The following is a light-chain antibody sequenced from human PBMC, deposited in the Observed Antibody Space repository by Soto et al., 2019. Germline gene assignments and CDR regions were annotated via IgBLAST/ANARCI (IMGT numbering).Light chain of an antibody. J-gene: IGKJ3*01. V-gene: IGKV3-11*01. Sequence: EIVLTQSPATLSLSPGERATLSCRTSQSVNSYLAWYQQKPGQAPRLLIYDASNRATGIPARFSGSGSGTDFTLTIDSLEPEDFAVYYCQQRGNWPIFTFGPGTKVDIK. CDR1: QSVNSY. CDR3: QQRGNWPIFT. CDR2: DAS.